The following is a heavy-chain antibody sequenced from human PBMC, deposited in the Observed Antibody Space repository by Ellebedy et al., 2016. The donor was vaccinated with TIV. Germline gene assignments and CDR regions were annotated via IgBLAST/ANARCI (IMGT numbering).Heavy chain of an antibody. D-gene: IGHD4-17*01. J-gene: IGHJ4*02. CDR3: AGDYGDYVFFH. CDR1: GFTFSSYE. V-gene: IGHV3-48*03. CDR2: ISSSGSTI. Sequence: GESLKISCAASGFTFSSYEMNWVRQAPGKGLEWVSYISSSGSTIYYADSVKGRFTISRDNSKNTLYLQMNSLRAEDTAVYYCAGDYGDYVFFHWGQGTLVTVSS.